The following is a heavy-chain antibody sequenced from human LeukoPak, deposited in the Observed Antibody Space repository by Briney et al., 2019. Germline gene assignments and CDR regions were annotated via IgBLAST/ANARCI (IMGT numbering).Heavy chain of an antibody. Sequence: GASVKVSCKASGYTFTGYYMHWVRQAPGQGLEWMGWINPNSGGTNYAQKFQGRVTMTRDTSISTAYMELSRLRSDDTAVYYCARVLASRGSGSYIFYYYYYMDVWGKGTTVTISS. D-gene: IGHD3-10*01. J-gene: IGHJ6*03. CDR1: GYTFTGYY. CDR2: INPNSGGT. V-gene: IGHV1-2*02. CDR3: ARVLASRGSGSYIFYYYYYMDV.